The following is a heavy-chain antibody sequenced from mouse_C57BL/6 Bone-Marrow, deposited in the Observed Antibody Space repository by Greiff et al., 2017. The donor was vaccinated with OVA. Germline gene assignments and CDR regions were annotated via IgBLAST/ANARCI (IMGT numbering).Heavy chain of an antibody. J-gene: IGHJ2*01. CDR3: TGRDDRDY. V-gene: IGHV6-3*01. CDR2: IRLKSDNYAT. Sequence: EVQGVESGGGLVQPGGSMKLSCVASGFTFSNYWMNWVRQSPEKGLEWVAQIRLKSDNYATHYAESVKGRFTISRDDSKSSVYLQMNNLRAEDTGIYYCTGRDDRDYWGQGTTLTVSS. D-gene: IGHD2-12*01. CDR1: GFTFSNYW.